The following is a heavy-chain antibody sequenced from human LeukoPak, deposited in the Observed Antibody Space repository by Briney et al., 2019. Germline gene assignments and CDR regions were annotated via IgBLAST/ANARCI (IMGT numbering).Heavy chain of an antibody. CDR2: IYHSGST. D-gene: IGHD6-13*01. J-gene: IGHJ4*02. CDR3: ARVTGYMTEDYFDY. Sequence: KPSETLSLTCSVSGYSISSGNYWGWIRLPPGKGLQWVGSIYHSGSTYYNPSLKSRVTISVDTSKNQFSLRLSSVTAADTAVYYCARVTGYMTEDYFDYWGQGTLITVSS. V-gene: IGHV4-38-2*02. CDR1: GYSISSGNY.